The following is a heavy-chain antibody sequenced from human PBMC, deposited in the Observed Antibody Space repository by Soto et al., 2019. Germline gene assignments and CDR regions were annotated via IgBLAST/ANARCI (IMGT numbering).Heavy chain of an antibody. D-gene: IGHD2-2*01. CDR1: GFTVSTIY. CDR2: LHGSGST. J-gene: IGHJ6*02. Sequence: PGGSLRLSCVASGFTVSTIYLSWVRQVPGKGLEWVSVLHGSGSTSYADSVKGRFTISRDNARNTFYLQMNSLRVEDTAVYYCARKPPAAIQGWAYGMDVWGQGTTVTVSS. CDR3: ARKPPAAIQGWAYGMDV. V-gene: IGHV3-53*01.